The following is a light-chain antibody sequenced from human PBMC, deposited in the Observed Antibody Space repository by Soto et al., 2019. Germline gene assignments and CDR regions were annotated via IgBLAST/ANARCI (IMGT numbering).Light chain of an antibody. CDR3: QSYDSRLSAYV. V-gene: IGLV1-40*01. CDR2: TNN. CDR1: NSNIGAGYD. J-gene: IGLJ1*01. Sequence: QSVLTQPASVSGSPGQSITISCTGSNSNIGAGYDVHWYLQLPGTAPKLLVYTNNNRPSGVPDRFSGSKSGTSASLAITGLQAEDEADYYCQSYDSRLSAYVFGTGTKVTVL.